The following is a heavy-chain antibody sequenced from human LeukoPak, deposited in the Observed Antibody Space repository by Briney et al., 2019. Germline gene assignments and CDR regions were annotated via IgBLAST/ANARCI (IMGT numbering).Heavy chain of an antibody. J-gene: IGHJ3*02. V-gene: IGHV3-21*01. CDR2: ISSGSTYI. Sequence: GGSLRLSCAASGVTFRSDTLNWVRQAPGKGLEWVSSISSGSTYIYNADSVKGRFTISRDNAKNSLYLQMNSLRAEDTAVYYCAREWTGIAAAGTSAFDIWGQGTMVTVSS. CDR3: AREWTGIAAAGTSAFDI. D-gene: IGHD6-13*01. CDR1: GVTFRSDT.